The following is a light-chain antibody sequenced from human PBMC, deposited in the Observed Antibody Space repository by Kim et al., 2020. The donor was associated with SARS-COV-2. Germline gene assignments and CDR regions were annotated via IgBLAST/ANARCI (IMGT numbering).Light chain of an antibody. V-gene: IGLV1-47*01. CDR2: RNN. CDR1: SSNIGSNY. Sequence: GWRVSISCSGSSSNIGSNYVYCYQQRPGAAPKLLIYRNNQRPSGVPDRFSGSKSGTSASLAISGLRSEDEADYYCAAWDDSLSGLVVGGGTKLTVL. J-gene: IGLJ2*01. CDR3: AAWDDSLSGLV.